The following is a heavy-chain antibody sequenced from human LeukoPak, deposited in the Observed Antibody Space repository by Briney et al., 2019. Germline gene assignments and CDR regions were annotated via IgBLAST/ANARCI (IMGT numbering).Heavy chain of an antibody. D-gene: IGHD4-17*01. Sequence: GASVKVSCKASGYTFTSYGISWVRQAPGQGLEWMGWISAYNGNTNYAQKLQGRVTMTTDTSTSTAYMELRSLRSDDTAVYYCASWGPTTVRSYGVDVWGQGTTVTVSS. CDR3: ASWGPTTVRSYGVDV. J-gene: IGHJ6*02. CDR1: GYTFTSYG. CDR2: ISAYNGNT. V-gene: IGHV1-18*01.